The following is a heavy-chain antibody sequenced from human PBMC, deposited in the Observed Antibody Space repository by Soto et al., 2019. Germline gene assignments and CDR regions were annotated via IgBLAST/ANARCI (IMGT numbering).Heavy chain of an antibody. Sequence: SETLSLTCTVPGGSISSYYWSWIRQPPGKGLEWIGYIYYSGSTNYNPSLKSRVTISVDTSKNQFSLKLSSVTAADTAVYYCAIALGDFWSGFHYYYMDVWGKGTTVTVSS. CDR3: AIALGDFWSGFHYYYMDV. V-gene: IGHV4-59*01. CDR1: GGSISSYY. CDR2: IYYSGST. J-gene: IGHJ6*03. D-gene: IGHD3-3*01.